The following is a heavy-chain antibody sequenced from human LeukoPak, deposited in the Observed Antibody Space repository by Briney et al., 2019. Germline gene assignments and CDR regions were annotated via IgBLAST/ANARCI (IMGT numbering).Heavy chain of an antibody. J-gene: IGHJ4*02. CDR2: ISSNGGST. D-gene: IGHD3-10*01. V-gene: IGHV3-64*01. CDR3: AREIYGSGEPNPFDY. CDR1: GFTFSSYA. Sequence: PGGSLRLSCAASGFTFSSYAMHWVRQAPGKGLEYVSAISSNGGSTYYANSVKGRFTISRDNSKNTLYLQMGSLRAEDMAVYYCAREIYGSGEPNPFDYWGQGTLVTVSS.